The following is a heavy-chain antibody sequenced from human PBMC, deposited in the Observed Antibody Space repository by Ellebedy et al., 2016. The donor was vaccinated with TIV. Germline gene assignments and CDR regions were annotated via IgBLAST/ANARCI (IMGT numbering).Heavy chain of an antibody. V-gene: IGHV3-23*01. CDR2: ITGGGDSA. D-gene: IGHD1-26*01. J-gene: IGHJ3*02. CDR3: AKTQIGVGVVDAFEI. CDR1: GFNFDKFA. Sequence: GESLKISCAASGFNFDKFAMTWVRQAPGKGLEWVSSITGGGDSAYYADSVKGRFTISRDQSKNTLHLQMNSLRADDTAVYYCAKTQIGVGVVDAFEIWGQGSVVTVSS.